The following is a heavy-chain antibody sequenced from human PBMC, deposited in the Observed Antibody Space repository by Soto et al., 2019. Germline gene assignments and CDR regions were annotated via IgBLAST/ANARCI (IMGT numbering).Heavy chain of an antibody. D-gene: IGHD4-17*01. J-gene: IGHJ4*02. V-gene: IGHV3-30*18. CDR1: GFTFSSYG. CDR3: AKLPVSVTTTFYFDY. CDR2: ISYDGNNK. Sequence: QVQLVESGGGVVQPGRSLRLSCAASGFTFSSYGMHWVRQAPGKGLEWVAVISYDGNNKYYADSVKGRFTISRDNSKNTLYLQMNSLRAEDTAVYYCAKLPVSVTTTFYFDYWGQGTLVTVSS.